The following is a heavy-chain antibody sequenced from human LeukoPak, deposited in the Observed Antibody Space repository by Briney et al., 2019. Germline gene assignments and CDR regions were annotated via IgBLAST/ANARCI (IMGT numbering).Heavy chain of an antibody. Sequence: GGSLRLSCAASGYTFSTYSMIWVRQAPGRGLEWVSYISTGSSTIHYADSVQGRFTISRDNAKNSLYLQMNSLRDEDTAVYYCARANWNDFDYWGQGTLVTVSS. CDR1: GYTFSTYS. J-gene: IGHJ4*02. CDR3: ARANWNDFDY. D-gene: IGHD1-1*01. CDR2: ISTGSSTI. V-gene: IGHV3-48*02.